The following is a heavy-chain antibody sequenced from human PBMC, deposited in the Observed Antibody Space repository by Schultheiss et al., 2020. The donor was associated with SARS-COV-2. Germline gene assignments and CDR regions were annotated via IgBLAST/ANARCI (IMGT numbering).Heavy chain of an antibody. CDR2: ISGSGGST. CDR1: GFTFSSYW. D-gene: IGHD1-26*01. V-gene: IGHV3-23*01. Sequence: GGSLRLSCAASGFTFSSYWMSWVRQAPGKGLEWVSAISGSGGSTYYADSVKGRFTISRDNAKNSLYLQMNSLRAEDTAVYYCARDLVVGATTTYFQHWGQGTLVTVSS. CDR3: ARDLVVGATTTYFQH. J-gene: IGHJ1*01.